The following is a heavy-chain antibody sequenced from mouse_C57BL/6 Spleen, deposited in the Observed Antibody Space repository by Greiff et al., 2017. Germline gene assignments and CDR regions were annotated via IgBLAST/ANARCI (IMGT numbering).Heavy chain of an antibody. CDR2: INPGSGGT. CDR1: GYAFTNYL. V-gene: IGHV1-54*01. D-gene: IGHD1-1*01. Sequence: VQLQQSGAELVRPGTSVKVSCKASGYAFTNYLIVWVKQRHGQGLEWIGVINPGSGGTNYNEKFKGKVTLTADKSSSTAYMQLSSLTAKDSAVYFCSRSEYYGSDAMDYGGQGTTVTVSS. CDR3: SRSEYYGSDAMDY. J-gene: IGHJ4*01.